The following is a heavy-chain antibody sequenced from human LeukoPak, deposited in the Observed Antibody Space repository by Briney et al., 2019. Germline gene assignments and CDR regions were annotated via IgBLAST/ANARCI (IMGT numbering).Heavy chain of an antibody. J-gene: IGHJ3*02. CDR3: ARQIAYDYVWGSYRRSPNDAFDI. CDR2: IYPSDSDT. CDR1: GYSFTSYW. D-gene: IGHD3-16*02. Sequence: GESLKISCKGSGYSFTSYWIGWVRQMPGKGLEWMGIIYPSDSDTRNSPSFQGQATISVDKSISTAYLQWSSLKASDTAMYYCARQIAYDYVWGSYRRSPNDAFDIWGPGTMVTVSS. V-gene: IGHV5-51*01.